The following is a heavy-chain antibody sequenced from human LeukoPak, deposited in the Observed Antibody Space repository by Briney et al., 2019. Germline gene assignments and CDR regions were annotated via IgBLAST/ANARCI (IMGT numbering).Heavy chain of an antibody. Sequence: PGGSLRLSCAASGFTFDDYAMHWVRQAPGKGLEWVSGISWNSGSIGYADSVKGRFTISRDNAKNSLYLQMNSLRAEDMALYYCARDTPLDYWGQGTLGTVSS. CDR1: GFTFDDYA. J-gene: IGHJ4*02. CDR3: ARDTPLDY. V-gene: IGHV3-9*03. CDR2: ISWNSGSI.